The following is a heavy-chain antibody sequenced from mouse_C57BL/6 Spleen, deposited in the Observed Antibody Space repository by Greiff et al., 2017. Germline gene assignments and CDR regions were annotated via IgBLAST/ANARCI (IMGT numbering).Heavy chain of an antibody. V-gene: IGHV1-61*01. CDR3: ARKSNSWFAY. Sequence: QVQLQQSGAELVRPGSSVKLSCKASGYTFTSYWMDWVKQRPGQGLEWIGNIYPSDSETHYNQKFKDKATLTVDKSSSTAYMQLSSLTSEDSAVYYCARKSNSWFAYWGQGTLVTVSA. CDR2: IYPSDSET. CDR1: GYTFTSYW. J-gene: IGHJ3*01. D-gene: IGHD2-5*01.